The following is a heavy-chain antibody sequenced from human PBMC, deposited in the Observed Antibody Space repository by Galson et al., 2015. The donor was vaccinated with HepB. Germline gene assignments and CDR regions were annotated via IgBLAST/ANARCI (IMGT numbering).Heavy chain of an antibody. CDR2: IKQDGSDD. CDR1: GFIFGDYY. J-gene: IGHJ4*02. V-gene: IGHV3-7*03. CDR3: AREAWGVASAGSEFDF. D-gene: IGHD2-8*01. Sequence: LRLSYAASGFIFGDYYMSWVRQTPGKGLEWVANIKQDGSDDDYVDSVKGRFTISRDNAKNTLFLQMNSLRAEDTAVYYCAREAWGVASAGSEFDFWGQGSLVIV.